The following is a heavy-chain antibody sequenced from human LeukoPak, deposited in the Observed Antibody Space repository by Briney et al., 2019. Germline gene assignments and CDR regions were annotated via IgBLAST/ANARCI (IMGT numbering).Heavy chain of an antibody. V-gene: IGHV4-61*02. Sequence: PSQTLSLTCTVSGGSLTSGGYCWSSIRQPAGKGLEWLGLMYSTGSTNYNPYLKSRVTISVDTSKNQFSLKLSSVTAADTAVYYCARGEKGSSSGSIDNWGQGTLVTVSS. D-gene: IGHD6-6*01. CDR1: GGSLTSGGYC. CDR2: MYSTGST. CDR3: ARGEKGSSSGSIDN. J-gene: IGHJ4*02.